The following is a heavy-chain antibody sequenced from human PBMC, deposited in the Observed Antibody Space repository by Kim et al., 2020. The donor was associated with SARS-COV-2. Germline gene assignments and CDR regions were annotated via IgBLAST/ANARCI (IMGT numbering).Heavy chain of an antibody. D-gene: IGHD1-1*01. CDR3: ARDLGDSWNWREGMDG. CDR1: GFTFSGYY. V-gene: IGHV3-11*01. J-gene: IGHJ6*02. Sequence: GGSLRLSCAASGFTFSGYYMNWIRQAPGKGLEWISYISSSGSVIYYADSVKGRFTISRDNTKNSLYLQVNSLRAEDTAVDYCARDLGDSWNWREGMDGWGPGTTVTVSS. CDR2: ISSSGSVI.